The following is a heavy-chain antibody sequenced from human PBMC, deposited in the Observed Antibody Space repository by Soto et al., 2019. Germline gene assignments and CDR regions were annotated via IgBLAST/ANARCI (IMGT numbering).Heavy chain of an antibody. V-gene: IGHV3-48*02. J-gene: IGHJ6*02. CDR2: ISRTSNTI. D-gene: IGHD2-2*01. CDR1: GFTFSSES. CDR3: ARVYCSSTSCYPSYYYGMDV. Sequence: PGGSLRLSCAASGFTFSSESMIWLRQAPGKGLEWISFISRTSNTIHYVGSVKGRFTTSRDNGKNLLYLQMNDLRDEDTAVYYCARVYCSSTSCYPSYYYGMDVWGQGTTVTVSS.